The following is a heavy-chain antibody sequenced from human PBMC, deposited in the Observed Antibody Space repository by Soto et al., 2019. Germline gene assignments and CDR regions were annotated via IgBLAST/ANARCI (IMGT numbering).Heavy chain of an antibody. Sequence: GGSLRLSCAASGFTFRSYWMHWVRQAPGKGPVWVSRINTDGRSTDYADSVKGRFTISRDNAKNLLYLQMSSLRAEDTAVYYCARALEARQYCLGYWGQGTLVTVSS. CDR1: GFTFRSYW. J-gene: IGHJ4*02. CDR3: ARALEARQYCLGY. D-gene: IGHD2-15*01. V-gene: IGHV3-74*01. CDR2: INTDGRST.